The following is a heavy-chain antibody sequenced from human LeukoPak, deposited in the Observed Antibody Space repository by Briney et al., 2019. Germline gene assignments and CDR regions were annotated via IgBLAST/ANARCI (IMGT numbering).Heavy chain of an antibody. Sequence: SETLSLTCAEYGGSFSGYYWSWIRQPPGKGLEWIGEINHSGSTNYNPSLKSRVTISVGTSKNQFSLKLSSVTAADTAVYYCARGDETAMADYWGQGTLVTVSS. J-gene: IGHJ4*02. CDR2: INHSGST. CDR3: ARGDETAMADY. V-gene: IGHV4-34*01. D-gene: IGHD5-18*01. CDR1: GGSFSGYY.